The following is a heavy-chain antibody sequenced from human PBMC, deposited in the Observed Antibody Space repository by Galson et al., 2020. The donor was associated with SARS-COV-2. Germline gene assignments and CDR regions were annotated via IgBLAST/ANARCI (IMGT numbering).Heavy chain of an antibody. CDR1: GGSFSGYY. J-gene: IGHJ4*02. CDR3: ARGRITMVRN. Sequence: SEPLSLTCAVYGGSFSGYYWSWIRHPPGKGLEWLGEINHSGSTNYNPSLKSPVTISVDTSKNQCTLKLSSVTAADTTVYYCARGRITMVRNWRQGTLVTVSS. V-gene: IGHV4-34*01. CDR2: INHSGST. D-gene: IGHD3-10*01.